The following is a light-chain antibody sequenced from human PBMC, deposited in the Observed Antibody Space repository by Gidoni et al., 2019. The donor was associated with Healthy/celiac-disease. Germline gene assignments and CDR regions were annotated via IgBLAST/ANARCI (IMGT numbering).Light chain of an antibody. V-gene: IGKV2-28*01. J-gene: IGKJ2*04. Sequence: LIYLGSNRASGVPDRFSGSGSGTDFTLTISRVEAEDVGVYYCLQAIQPPSSFGQXTKLEIK. CDR2: LGS. CDR3: LQAIQPPSS.